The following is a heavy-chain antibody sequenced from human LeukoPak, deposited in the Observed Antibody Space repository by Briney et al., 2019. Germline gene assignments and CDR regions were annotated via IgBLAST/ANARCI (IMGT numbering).Heavy chain of an antibody. CDR3: ARAGDTTMVTVDP. D-gene: IGHD5-18*01. V-gene: IGHV1-2*02. J-gene: IGHJ5*02. Sequence: ASVKVSCKASGYTFTGHYIHWVRPAPGQGLEWMGWINPNSGGTNYAQNFQGRVTMTRDTSISTAYMELSTLTSDDTAVYYCARAGDTTMVTVDPWGQGTLVTVSS. CDR1: GYTFTGHY. CDR2: INPNSGGT.